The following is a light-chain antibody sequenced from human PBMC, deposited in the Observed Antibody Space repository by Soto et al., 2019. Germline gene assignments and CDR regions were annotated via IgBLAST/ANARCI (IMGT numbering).Light chain of an antibody. CDR2: GAS. Sequence: EIVMTQSPATLSLSPGERAALSCRASQSINSELAWYQQKPGQPPRLLIYGASTRDTGVPARFTGSESGSVFTPTIGGLQSEDFAVYYCKQGNNWPLTFGRGTRLEI. CDR1: QSINSE. V-gene: IGKV3-15*01. CDR3: KQGNNWPLT. J-gene: IGKJ2*01.